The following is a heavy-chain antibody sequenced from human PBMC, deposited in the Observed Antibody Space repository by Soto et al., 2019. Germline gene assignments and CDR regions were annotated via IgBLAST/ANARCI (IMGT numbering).Heavy chain of an antibody. CDR2: IYWNDEK. J-gene: IGHJ5*02. V-gene: IGHV2-5*01. CDR1: GFSLTTGVG. CDR3: AHRVNMARGPYNYFGP. Sequence: PTLVNPTQTLTLTCSFSGFSLTTGVGVGWIRQPPGKALEWLAIIYWNDEKLYNPSLKTRLTITKDTSKNQVVLTVTDTDPVDTATYYCAHRVNMARGPYNYFGPWGQGTLVTVSS. D-gene: IGHD3-10*01.